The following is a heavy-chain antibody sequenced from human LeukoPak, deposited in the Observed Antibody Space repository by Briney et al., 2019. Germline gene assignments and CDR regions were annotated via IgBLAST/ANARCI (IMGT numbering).Heavy chain of an antibody. CDR2: ISAYNGNT. CDR3: AITYYYDSSGYYYFDY. CDR1: GYTFTSYG. D-gene: IGHD3-22*01. Sequence: ASVKVSCKASGYTFTSYGISWVRQAPGQGLEWMGWISAYNGNTNYAQKLQGRVTMTTDTSTSTAYMELSSLRSEDTAVYYCAITYYYDSSGYYYFDYWGQGTLVTVSS. V-gene: IGHV1-18*01. J-gene: IGHJ4*02.